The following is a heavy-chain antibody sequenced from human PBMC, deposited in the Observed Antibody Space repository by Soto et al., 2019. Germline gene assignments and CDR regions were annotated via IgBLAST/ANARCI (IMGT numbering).Heavy chain of an antibody. CDR1: SGSISSYS. V-gene: IGHV4-59*01. J-gene: IGHJ4*02. CDR2: IYYSGST. Sequence: PSETLTLTCTVSSGSISSYSWSWIRQPPGKGLEWIGTIYYSGSTKYNPSLKSRVTISVDTSKNRLSLKLSSVTAADTALYYCARDRIGRDGYRNFDYWGQGTLVTVSS. D-gene: IGHD5-12*01. CDR3: ARDRIGRDGYRNFDY.